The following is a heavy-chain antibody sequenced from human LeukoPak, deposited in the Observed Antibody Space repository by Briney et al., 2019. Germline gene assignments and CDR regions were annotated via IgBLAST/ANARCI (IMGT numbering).Heavy chain of an antibody. Sequence: SGTLSLTCAVSGGSISSSNWWSWVRQPPGKGLEWIGEIYHSRSTNYNPSLKSRVTISVDKSKNQFSLKLSSVTAADTAVYYCAVGGVYLRGGAEAFDIWGQGTMVTVSS. J-gene: IGHJ3*02. V-gene: IGHV4-4*02. CDR3: AVGGVYLRGGAEAFDI. D-gene: IGHD3-10*01. CDR1: GGSISSSNW. CDR2: IYHSRST.